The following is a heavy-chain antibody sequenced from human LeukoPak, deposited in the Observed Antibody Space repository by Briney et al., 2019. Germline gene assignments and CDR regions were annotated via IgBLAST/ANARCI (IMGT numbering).Heavy chain of an antibody. Sequence: GGSLRLSCAASGFTFSSYAMSWVRQAPGKGLEWVSAISGSGGSTYYADSVKGRFTISRDNSKNTLYLQMNSLRAEDTAVYYCAKVGGYCSGGSCNADAFDIWGQGTMVTVSS. V-gene: IGHV3-23*01. CDR1: GFTFSSYA. J-gene: IGHJ3*02. CDR3: AKVGGYCSGGSCNADAFDI. CDR2: ISGSGGST. D-gene: IGHD2-15*01.